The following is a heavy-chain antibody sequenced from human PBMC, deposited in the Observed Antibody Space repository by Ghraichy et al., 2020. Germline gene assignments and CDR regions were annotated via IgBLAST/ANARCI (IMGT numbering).Heavy chain of an antibody. J-gene: IGHJ4*02. D-gene: IGHD3-3*01. CDR3: ARQEFDVPITIFGVVIYHYFDY. CDR2: IYYSGST. Sequence: SETLSLTCTVSGGSISSSSYYWGWIRQPPGKGLEWIGSIYYSGSTYYNPSLKSRVTISVDTSKNQFSLKLSSVTAADTAVYYCARQEFDVPITIFGVVIYHYFDYWGQGTLVTVSS. V-gene: IGHV4-39*01. CDR1: GGSISSSSYY.